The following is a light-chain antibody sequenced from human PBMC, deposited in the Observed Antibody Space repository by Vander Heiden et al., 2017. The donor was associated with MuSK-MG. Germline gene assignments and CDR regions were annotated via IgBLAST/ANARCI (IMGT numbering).Light chain of an antibody. CDR2: GKN. CDR3: NSRDSSGNHLV. V-gene: IGLV3-19*01. Sequence: SSELTQDTAVSVALGQTVRITCQGDSLRSYYASWYQQKPGQAPVLVIYGKNNRPSGIPDRFSGSSSGNTAPLTITGAQAEDEADYYCNSRDSSGNHLVFGGGTKLTVL. J-gene: IGLJ2*01. CDR1: SLRSYY.